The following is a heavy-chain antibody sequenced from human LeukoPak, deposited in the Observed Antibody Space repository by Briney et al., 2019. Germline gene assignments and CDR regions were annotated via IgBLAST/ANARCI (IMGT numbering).Heavy chain of an antibody. Sequence: GGSLRLSCAASGFTFSSYSMNWVRQAPGKGLEWVSSISSSSSYIYYADSVKGRFTISRDNAKNSLYLQMNSLRAEDTAVYYCARGLSGSYYRNDAFDIWGQGTMVTVSS. CDR1: GFTFSSYS. D-gene: IGHD1-26*01. J-gene: IGHJ3*02. CDR2: ISSSSSYI. V-gene: IGHV3-21*01. CDR3: ARGLSGSYYRNDAFDI.